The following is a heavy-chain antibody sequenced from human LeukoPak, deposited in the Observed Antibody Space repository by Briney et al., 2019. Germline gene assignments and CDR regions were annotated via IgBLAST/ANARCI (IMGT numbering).Heavy chain of an antibody. D-gene: IGHD3-3*01. Sequence: GGSLRLSCAASGFTFSSYSMNWVRQAPGKGLEWVSSISSSSSYIYYADSVKGRFTISRDNSKNTLYLQMNSLRAEDTAVYYCAKDRFGVVTKLGYWGQGTLVTVSS. J-gene: IGHJ4*02. CDR2: ISSSSSYI. CDR3: AKDRFGVVTKLGY. CDR1: GFTFSSYS. V-gene: IGHV3-21*04.